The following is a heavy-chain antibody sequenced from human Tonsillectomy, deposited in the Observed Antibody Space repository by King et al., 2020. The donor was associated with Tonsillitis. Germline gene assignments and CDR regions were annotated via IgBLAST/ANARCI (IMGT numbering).Heavy chain of an antibody. Sequence: QVQLVESGGGVVQPGRSLRLSCAASGFTFSSYGMHWVRQAPGEGLEWVAVISYDGSNKYYADSVKGRFTISRDNSKNTLYLQMNSLRAEDTAVYYCARDSSLKWELLGDAFDIWGQGTMVAVSS. V-gene: IGHV3-33*05. CDR1: GFTFSSYG. J-gene: IGHJ3*02. CDR3: ARDSSLKWELLGDAFDI. CDR2: ISYDGSNK. D-gene: IGHD1-26*01.